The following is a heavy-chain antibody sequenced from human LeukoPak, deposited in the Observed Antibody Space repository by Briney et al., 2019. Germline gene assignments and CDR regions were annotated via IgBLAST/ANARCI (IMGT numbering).Heavy chain of an antibody. CDR2: ISGSGGST. Sequence: GGSLRLSCAASGFTFSSYAMSWVRQAPGKGLEWVSAISGSGGSTYYADSVKGRFTISRDNSKNTLYLQMNSLRAEDTAVYYCARDRDDFWSGYPERNDAFDIWGQGTMVTVSS. CDR3: ARDRDDFWSGYPERNDAFDI. D-gene: IGHD3-3*01. CDR1: GFTFSSYA. V-gene: IGHV3-23*01. J-gene: IGHJ3*02.